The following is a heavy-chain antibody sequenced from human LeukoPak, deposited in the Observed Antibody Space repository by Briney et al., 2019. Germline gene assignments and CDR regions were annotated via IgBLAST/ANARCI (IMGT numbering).Heavy chain of an antibody. V-gene: IGHV1-18*01. Sequence: ASVKVSCKTSGYTFISYGINWVRQAPGQGLEWMGWISAYNGNTNYAQNLQGRVTMTTDTSTSTAYMELRSLRSDDTAVYYCARGGTVTTFDAFDIWGQGTMVTVSS. CDR3: ARGGTVTTFDAFDI. CDR2: ISAYNGNT. J-gene: IGHJ3*02. CDR1: GYTFISYG. D-gene: IGHD4-17*01.